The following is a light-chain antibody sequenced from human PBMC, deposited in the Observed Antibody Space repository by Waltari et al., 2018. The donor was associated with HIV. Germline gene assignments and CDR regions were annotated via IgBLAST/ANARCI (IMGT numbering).Light chain of an antibody. CDR1: QSVFFSSNNKNN. V-gene: IGKV4-1*01. CDR3: QSYDTSLGAFYV. J-gene: IGKJ3*01. Sequence: DIVMTQSPDSLAVSLGERATINCKSSQSVFFSSNNKNNLAWYQQKPGQPPKLLIYWASTRESGVPDRFSGSKSGTSAFLAITGLQPEDEADYFCQSYDTSLGAFYVFGTGT. CDR2: WAS.